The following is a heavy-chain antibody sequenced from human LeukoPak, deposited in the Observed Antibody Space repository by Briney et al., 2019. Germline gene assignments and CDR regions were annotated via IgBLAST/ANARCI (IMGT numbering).Heavy chain of an antibody. J-gene: IGHJ5*02. CDR1: GDSVSSNSAA. CDR2: TFYRFKWYN. V-gene: IGHV6-1*01. D-gene: IGHD6-13*01. CDR3: ARGPFPGMAAAATSWFDP. Sequence: SQTLSLTCAISGDSVSSNSAAWNWIRQSPSRGLEWLGRTFYRFKWYNDYAVSVKSRISINPDTSKNQFSLQLNSVTPEDTAVYYCARGPFPGMAAAATSWFDPWGQGTLVTVSS.